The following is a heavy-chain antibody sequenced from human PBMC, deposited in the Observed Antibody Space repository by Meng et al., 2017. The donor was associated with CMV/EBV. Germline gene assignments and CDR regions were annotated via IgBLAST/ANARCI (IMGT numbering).Heavy chain of an antibody. J-gene: IGHJ4*02. D-gene: IGHD6-19*01. V-gene: IGHV1-8*01. CDR2: MNPNSGNT. CDR1: GYTFTSYD. Sequence: ASVKVSCKASGYTFTSYDINWVRQATGQGLEWMGWMNPNSGNTGYAQKFQGRVTMTRDTSISTAYMELSRLRSDDTAVYYCARMVSSGYYYFDYWGQGTLVTVSS. CDR3: ARMVSSGYYYFDY.